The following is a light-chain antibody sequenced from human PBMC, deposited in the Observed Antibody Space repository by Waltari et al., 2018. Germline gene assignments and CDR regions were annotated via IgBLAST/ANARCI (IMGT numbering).Light chain of an antibody. CDR2: AAS. CDR1: QSISSY. Sequence: DIQMTQSPSSLSAPVGDKASITSRAGQSISSYLNWYQQKPGKAPKLVIFAASSLQSGVPSRFSGSGSGTDFTLTISSLQPEDFATYYCQQSYSTPRTFGQGTKVEIK. V-gene: IGKV1-39*01. J-gene: IGKJ1*01. CDR3: QQSYSTPRT.